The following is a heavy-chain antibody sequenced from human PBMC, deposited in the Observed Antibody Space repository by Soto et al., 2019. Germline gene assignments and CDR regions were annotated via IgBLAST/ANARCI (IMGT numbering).Heavy chain of an antibody. V-gene: IGHV2-5*02. CDR2: IYWDDDK. Sequence: QITLKESGPTLVKPTQTLTLTCTFSGFSLSTSGVGVGWIRQPPGKALEWLALIYWDDDKRYSPSLKSRLTITKDTAKNHVVLTMTNMDPVDTATYYCAHTVNPRDAFDIWGQGTMVTVSS. CDR1: GFSLSTSGVG. J-gene: IGHJ3*02. CDR3: AHTVNPRDAFDI. D-gene: IGHD3-16*02.